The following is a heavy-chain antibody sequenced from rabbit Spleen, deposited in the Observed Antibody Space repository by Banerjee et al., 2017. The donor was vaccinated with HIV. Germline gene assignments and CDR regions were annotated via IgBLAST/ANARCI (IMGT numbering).Heavy chain of an antibody. V-gene: IGHV1S45*01. CDR2: IYTGNGKT. Sequence: QQQLEESGGGLVKPGGTLTLTCTASGFSFSVNYDMCWVRQAPGKGLEWIGCIYTGNGKTYYAGWAKGRFTISKASSTTVTLQMTSLTAADTATYFCARDAGTYPYIDVYFNLWGQGTLVTVS. D-gene: IGHD4-2*01. CDR3: ARDAGTYPYIDVYFNL. J-gene: IGHJ4*01. CDR1: GFSFSVNYD.